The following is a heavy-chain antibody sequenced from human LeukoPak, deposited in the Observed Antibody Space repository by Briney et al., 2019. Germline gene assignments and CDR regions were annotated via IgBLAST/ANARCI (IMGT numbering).Heavy chain of an antibody. CDR3: AREEEGYSYDNY. Sequence: GGSLRLSCAASGFTFSSYWMHWVRQVPGEGLVWVSRINGDGSSTTYADSVTGRFTISRDNAKNTLYLQMNSLRAEDTAVYYCAREEEGYSYDNYWGQGTLVTVSS. V-gene: IGHV3-74*01. D-gene: IGHD5-18*01. CDR2: INGDGSST. CDR1: GFTFSSYW. J-gene: IGHJ4*02.